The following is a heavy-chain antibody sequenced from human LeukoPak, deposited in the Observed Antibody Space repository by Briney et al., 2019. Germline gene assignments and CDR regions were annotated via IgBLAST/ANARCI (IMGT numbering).Heavy chain of an antibody. CDR1: GGTFSSYA. Sequence: ASVKVSCKASGGTFSSYAISWVRQAPGQGLEWMGGIIPIFGTANYAQKFQGRVTITTDESMSTAYMELSSLRSEDTAVYYCAKGFLEWLEGYYYYYMDVWGKGTTVTVSS. D-gene: IGHD3-3*01. CDR3: AKGFLEWLEGYYYYYMDV. J-gene: IGHJ6*03. V-gene: IGHV1-69*05. CDR2: IIPIFGTA.